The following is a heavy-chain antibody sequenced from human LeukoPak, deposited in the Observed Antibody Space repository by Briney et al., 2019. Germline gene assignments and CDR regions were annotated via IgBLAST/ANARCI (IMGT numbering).Heavy chain of an antibody. Sequence: ASVKVSCKASGGTFSSYAISWVRQAPGQGLEWMGGIIPIFGTADYAQKFQGRVTITTDESTSTAYMKLSSLRSEDTAVYYCARVRRDPPFWPSGYYFDYWGQGTLVTVSS. D-gene: IGHD3-3*01. CDR1: GGTFSSYA. V-gene: IGHV1-69*05. J-gene: IGHJ4*02. CDR2: IIPIFGTA. CDR3: ARVRRDPPFWPSGYYFDY.